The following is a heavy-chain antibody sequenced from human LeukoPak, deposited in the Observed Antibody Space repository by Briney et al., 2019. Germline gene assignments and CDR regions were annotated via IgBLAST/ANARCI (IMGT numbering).Heavy chain of an antibody. J-gene: IGHJ4*02. CDR2: INPNSGGT. Sequence: ASVKVSCKASGYTFTGYYMHWVRQAPGQGLEWMGWINPNSGGTNYAQKFQGRVTMTRDMSTSTVYMELSSLRSEDTAVYYCARADYCSSTSCYLHYWGQGTLVTVSS. CDR3: ARADYCSSTSCYLHY. D-gene: IGHD2-2*01. V-gene: IGHV1-2*02. CDR1: GYTFTGYY.